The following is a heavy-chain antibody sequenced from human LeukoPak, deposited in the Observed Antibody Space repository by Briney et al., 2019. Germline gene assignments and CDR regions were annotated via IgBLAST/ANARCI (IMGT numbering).Heavy chain of an antibody. J-gene: IGHJ5*02. Sequence: GRSLRLSCAASGFTFDDYAMHWVRQAPGKGLEWVSGISWNSGSIGYADSVKGRFTISRDNAKNSLYLQVNSLRAEDTALYYCAKGLGIVVVPAAMAFDPWGQGTLVTVSS. CDR3: AKGLGIVVVPAAMAFDP. D-gene: IGHD2-2*01. V-gene: IGHV3-9*01. CDR1: GFTFDDYA. CDR2: ISWNSGSI.